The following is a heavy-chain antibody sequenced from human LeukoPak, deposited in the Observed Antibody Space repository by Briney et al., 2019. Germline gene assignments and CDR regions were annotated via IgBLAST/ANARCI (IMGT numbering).Heavy chain of an antibody. Sequence: ASVEVSCKTSGYNFDSYGISWVRQAPGQGLEWLGWISVYNGKTNYTQNFQGRVTLTTDTSTSTVYLELKSLTSDDTAVYYCARDRNYFDAWGQGTLVTVSS. CDR1: GYNFDSYG. CDR3: ARDRNYFDA. V-gene: IGHV1-18*01. CDR2: ISVYNGKT. J-gene: IGHJ4*02.